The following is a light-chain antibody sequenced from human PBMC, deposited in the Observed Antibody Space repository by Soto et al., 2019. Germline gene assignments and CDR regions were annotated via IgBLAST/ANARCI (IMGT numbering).Light chain of an antibody. CDR3: QQYNSYSWT. CDR1: QSISSW. J-gene: IGKJ1*01. CDR2: KAS. V-gene: IGKV1-5*03. Sequence: DIQMTHSPSTLSAYVGDIVTITCRASQSISSWLAWYQQKPGKAPKLLIYKASSLESGVPSRFSSIGSGTEFTLTISSLQPDDFATYYCQQYNSYSWTFGQGTKVDIK.